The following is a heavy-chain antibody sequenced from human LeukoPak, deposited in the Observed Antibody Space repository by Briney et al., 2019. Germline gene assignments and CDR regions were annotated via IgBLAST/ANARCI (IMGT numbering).Heavy chain of an antibody. CDR3: AKDSYYYDSTGYYDY. V-gene: IGHV3-9*01. J-gene: IGHJ4*02. CDR2: ISWNSGRI. Sequence: GGSLRLSCAASGFTFDDYAMHWVRQAPGKGLEWVSGISWNSGRIGYADSVKGRFTISRDNAKNSLYLQMNSLRAEDTALYYCAKDSYYYDSTGYYDYWGQGTLVTVSS. CDR1: GFTFDDYA. D-gene: IGHD3-22*01.